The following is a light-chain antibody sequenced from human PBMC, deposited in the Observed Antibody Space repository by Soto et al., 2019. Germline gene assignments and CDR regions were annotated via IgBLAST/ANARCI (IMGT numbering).Light chain of an antibody. V-gene: IGLV2-14*01. CDR2: DVS. CDR1: SSDVGGNKY. J-gene: IGLJ1*01. Sequence: QSVLTHPASLSGPPGQSITISCTGSSSDVGGNKYVSWYQQYPGKAPKLMICDVSNRPSGVSNRFSGSKSGNTASLTISGLQAEDEADYYCSAFTGTTYVFGTGTKVTVL. CDR3: SAFTGTTYV.